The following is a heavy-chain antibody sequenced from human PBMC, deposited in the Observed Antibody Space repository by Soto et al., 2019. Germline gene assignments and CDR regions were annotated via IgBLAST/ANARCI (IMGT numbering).Heavy chain of an antibody. CDR3: FFDLPGASLPTCFSS. CDR2: MGGSGRST. CDR1: GFTFSSYA. J-gene: IGHJ5*01. V-gene: IGHV3-23*01. D-gene: IGHD2-21*02. Sequence: GGSLRLSCAASGFTFSSYAMTWVRQAPGKGLEWVSSMGGSGRSTYYTDSVKGRFTISRDNSKSTLYLQMTSLRAEDTALYYCFFDLPGASLPTCFSSCGPGTLVTLYS.